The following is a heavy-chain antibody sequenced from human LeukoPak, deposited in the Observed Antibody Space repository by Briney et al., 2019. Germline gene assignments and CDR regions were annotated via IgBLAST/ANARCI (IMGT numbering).Heavy chain of an antibody. Sequence: SETLSLTCTVSGGSISSYYWSWIRQPPGKGLEWIGYIYYSGSTNYNPSLKSRVTISVDTSKNQFSLKLSSVTAADTAVYYCARVGYYGSGSYLWNYYYYYMDVWGKGTTVTVSS. CDR1: GGSISSYY. J-gene: IGHJ6*03. CDR2: IYYSGST. D-gene: IGHD3-10*01. CDR3: ARVGYYGSGSYLWNYYYYYMDV. V-gene: IGHV4-59*01.